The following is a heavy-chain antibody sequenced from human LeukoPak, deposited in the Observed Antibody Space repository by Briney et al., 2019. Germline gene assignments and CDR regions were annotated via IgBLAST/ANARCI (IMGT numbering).Heavy chain of an antibody. V-gene: IGHV2-5*02. CDR1: GFSLSTSGVG. Sequence: SGPTLVKPTQTLTLTCTFSGFSLSTSGVGVGWIRQPPGKALEWLALIYWVDDKRYCPSLKSRLTITKDTSKNQVVLTMTNMDPVDTATYYCAHVPRGNSFDFWGQGTLVSVSS. J-gene: IGHJ4*02. CDR3: AHVPRGNSFDF. CDR2: IYWVDDK.